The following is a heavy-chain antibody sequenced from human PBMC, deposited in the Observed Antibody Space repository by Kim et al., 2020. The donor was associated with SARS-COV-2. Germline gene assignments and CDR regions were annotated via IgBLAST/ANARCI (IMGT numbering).Heavy chain of an antibody. V-gene: IGHV1-69*13. CDR2: IIPIFGTA. J-gene: IGHJ4*02. Sequence: SVKVSCKASGGTFSSYAISWVRQAPGQGLEWMGGIIPIFGTANYAQKFQGRVTITADESTSTAYMELSSLRSEDTAVYYCASSRDYYDSSGYLTYYFDYWGQGTLVTVSS. CDR1: GGTFSSYA. CDR3: ASSRDYYDSSGYLTYYFDY. D-gene: IGHD3-22*01.